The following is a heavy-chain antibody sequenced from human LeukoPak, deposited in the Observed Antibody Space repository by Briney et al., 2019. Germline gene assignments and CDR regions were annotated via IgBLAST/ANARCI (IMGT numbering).Heavy chain of an antibody. J-gene: IGHJ2*01. CDR2: IYYSGST. CDR1: GVSISSGDYY. V-gene: IGHV4-30-4*08. D-gene: IGHD2-2*01. CDR3: ARDVVPDALNWSFDL. Sequence: ASQTLSLTRTVSGVSISSGDYYWSWIRQPPGKGLEWIVYIYYSGSTYDNPALDSRATISVDPTKNQFSIKLSSVPAADTAVYYCARDVVPDALNWSFDLWGRGTLVTVSS.